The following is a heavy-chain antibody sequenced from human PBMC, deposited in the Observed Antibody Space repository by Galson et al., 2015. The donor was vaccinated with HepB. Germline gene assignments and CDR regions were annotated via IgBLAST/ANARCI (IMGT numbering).Heavy chain of an antibody. CDR1: GFTFTSSA. Sequence: SVKVSCKASGFTFTSSAVQWVRQARGQRLEWIGWIVVGSGNTNYAQKFQDRVTITRDNSESTLYLLMSSLRPEDTAVYYCARDPYTGSPWGEAFDIWGQGTVVTVSS. CDR2: IVVGSGNT. D-gene: IGHD1-26*01. CDR3: ARDPYTGSPWGEAFDI. V-gene: IGHV1-58*01. J-gene: IGHJ3*02.